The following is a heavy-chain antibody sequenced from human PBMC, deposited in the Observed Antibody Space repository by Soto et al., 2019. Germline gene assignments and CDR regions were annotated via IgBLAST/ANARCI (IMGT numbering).Heavy chain of an antibody. J-gene: IGHJ4*02. CDR3: ARDITIFGVVITPQFDY. D-gene: IGHD3-3*01. V-gene: IGHV3-30-3*01. CDR2: ISYDGSNK. CDR1: GFTFSSYA. Sequence: QVQLVESGGGVVQPGRSLRLSCAASGFTFSSYAMHWVRQAPGKGLEWVAVISYDGSNKYYADSVKGRFTISRDNSKNTLYLQMNSLRAEDTAVYYCARDITIFGVVITPQFDYWGQGTLVTVSS.